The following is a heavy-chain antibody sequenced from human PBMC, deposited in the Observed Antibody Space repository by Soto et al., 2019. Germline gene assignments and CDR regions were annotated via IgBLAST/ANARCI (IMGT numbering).Heavy chain of an antibody. Sequence: QVQLVQSGAEMKKPGASVKVSCKASGYTFTDFYIHWVRQTPGQELEWMGWIKPRTGGTLYAQNFQGWVTMTRDTSISTAYMVLNRLKSDATAVYYCARGDHAFNLWGQGTMVTVSS. CDR2: IKPRTGGT. V-gene: IGHV1-2*04. J-gene: IGHJ3*01. CDR1: GYTFTDFY. CDR3: ARGDHAFNL.